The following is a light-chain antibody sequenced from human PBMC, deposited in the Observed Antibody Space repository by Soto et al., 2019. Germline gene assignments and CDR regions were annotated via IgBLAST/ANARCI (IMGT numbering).Light chain of an antibody. CDR2: DNN. CDR1: SSNIGNNY. V-gene: IGLV1-51*01. J-gene: IGLJ2*01. Sequence: QSVLTQPPSVSAAPGQKVTISCSGSSSNIGNNYVSWYQQLPGTTPKLIIYDNNKRPSGIPDRCSGSKSGTSATLGITGLQTGDEAEYYCGTCDSRLSAVVFGGGTKLTVL. CDR3: GTCDSRLSAVV.